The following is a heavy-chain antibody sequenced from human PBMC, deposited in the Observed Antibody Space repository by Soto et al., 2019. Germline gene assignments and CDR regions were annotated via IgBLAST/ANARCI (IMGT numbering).Heavy chain of an antibody. Sequence: GGSLRLSCAASGFTFSNAWMNWVRQAPGKGLEWVGRIKSKNDGGKTGYAEPGKGSFTSSRDDSKNKLYLKMNSLKTGDTAVYYCTTDPPDYYGSGSYYNFDYWGQGTLVTVSS. D-gene: IGHD3-10*01. CDR3: TTDPPDYYGSGSYYNFDY. J-gene: IGHJ4*02. CDR1: GFTFSNAW. CDR2: IKSKNDGGKT. V-gene: IGHV3-15*07.